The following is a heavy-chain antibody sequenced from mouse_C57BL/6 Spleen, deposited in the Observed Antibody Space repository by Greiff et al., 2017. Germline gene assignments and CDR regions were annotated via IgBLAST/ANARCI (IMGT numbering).Heavy chain of an antibody. CDR1: GFTFSDYG. V-gene: IGHV5-15*01. J-gene: IGHJ1*03. Sequence: EVKVVESGGGLVQPGGSLKLSCAASGFTFSDYGMAWVRQAPRKGPEWVAFISNLAYSIYYAETVTGLFTISRDNAKNTLYLEMSSLRSEDTAMYSWARTWGDWYFDVWGTGTTVTVSS. CDR3: ARTWGDWYFDV. CDR2: ISNLAYSI.